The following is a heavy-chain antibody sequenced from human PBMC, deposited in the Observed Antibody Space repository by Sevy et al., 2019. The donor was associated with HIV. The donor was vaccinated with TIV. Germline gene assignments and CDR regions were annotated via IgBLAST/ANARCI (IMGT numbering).Heavy chain of an antibody. V-gene: IGHV4-38-2*02. D-gene: IGHD3-9*01. CDR3: ARDGQDILTGYYAAFDI. CDR2: IYHSGST. CDR1: GYSISSGYY. Sequence: KQSQTLSLTCAVSGYSISSGYYWGWIRQPPGKGLEWIGSIYHSGSTYYNPSLKSRVTISVDTSKNQFSLKLSSVTAADTAVYYCARDGQDILTGYYAAFDIWGQGTMVTVSS. J-gene: IGHJ3*02.